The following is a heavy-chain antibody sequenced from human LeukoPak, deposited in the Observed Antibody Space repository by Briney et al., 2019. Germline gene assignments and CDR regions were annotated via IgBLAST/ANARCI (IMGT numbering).Heavy chain of an antibody. CDR3: ARARRGYSSGLLG. J-gene: IGHJ4*02. V-gene: IGHV3-33*01. Sequence: GGSLRLSCAAPGFTFSSYGMHWVRQAPGKGLEWVAVIWYDGSNKYYADSVKGRFTISRDNSKNTLYLQMNSLRAEDTAVYYCARARRGYSSGLLGWGQGTLVTVSS. CDR1: GFTFSSYG. D-gene: IGHD6-19*01. CDR2: IWYDGSNK.